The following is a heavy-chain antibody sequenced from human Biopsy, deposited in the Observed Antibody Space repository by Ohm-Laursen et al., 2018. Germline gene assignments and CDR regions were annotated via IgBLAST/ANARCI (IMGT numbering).Heavy chain of an antibody. CDR1: GDSVTKYY. CDR3: ARDSGILNYGNFKYYHYYGMDV. D-gene: IGHD4-11*01. J-gene: IGHJ6*02. V-gene: IGHV4-59*02. Sequence: GTLSLTCAVSGDSVTKYYWSWIRQPPGKGLEWIGHIYYSVMTNYNPSLQSRVSISVDTSRNQVSLTLSSVTAADTAVYYCARDSGILNYGNFKYYHYYGMDVWGQGTRVTVSS. CDR2: IYYSVMT.